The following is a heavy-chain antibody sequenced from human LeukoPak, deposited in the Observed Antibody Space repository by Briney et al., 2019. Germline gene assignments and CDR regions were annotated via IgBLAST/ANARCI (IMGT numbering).Heavy chain of an antibody. J-gene: IGHJ5*02. Sequence: SETLSLTCAVYGGSFNGYYWSWIRQPPGKGLEWIGEIKHTGSTNYNPSLKSRVTISVDTSKNQFSLKLSSVTAADTAMYYCARGVGWESYDFWSGYYINWFDPWGQGTLVTVSS. D-gene: IGHD3-3*01. CDR1: GGSFNGYY. V-gene: IGHV4-34*01. CDR3: ARGVGWESYDFWSGYYINWFDP. CDR2: IKHTGST.